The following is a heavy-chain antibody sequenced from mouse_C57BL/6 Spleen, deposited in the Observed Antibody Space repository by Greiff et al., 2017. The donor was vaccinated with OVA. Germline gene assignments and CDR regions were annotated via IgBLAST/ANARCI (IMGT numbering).Heavy chain of an antibody. Sequence: VQLQQPGAELVKPGASVKMSCKASGYTFTSYWITWAKQRPGQGLEWIGDIYPGSGSTNYNEKFKSKATLTVDTSSSTAYMQLSSLTSEDSAVYYCARRSTTVAHYAMDYWGQGTSVTVSS. V-gene: IGHV1-55*01. CDR1: GYTFTSYW. J-gene: IGHJ4*01. D-gene: IGHD1-1*01. CDR2: IYPGSGST. CDR3: ARRSTTVAHYAMDY.